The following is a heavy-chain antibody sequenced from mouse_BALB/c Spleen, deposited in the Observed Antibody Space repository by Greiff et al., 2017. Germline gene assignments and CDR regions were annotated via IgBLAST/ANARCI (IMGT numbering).Heavy chain of an antibody. CDR2: ISSGGSYT. V-gene: IGHV5-6-4*01. CDR3: TSSYYRYDVPFAY. Sequence: EVKVVESGGGLVKPGGSLKLSCAASGFTFSSYTMSWVRQTPEKGLEWVATISSGGSYTYYPASVKGRFTISRDNAKNTLYRQMSSLKSEETAMYYCTSSYYRYDVPFAYWGQGTLVTVSA. CDR1: GFTFSSYT. D-gene: IGHD2-14*01. J-gene: IGHJ3*01.